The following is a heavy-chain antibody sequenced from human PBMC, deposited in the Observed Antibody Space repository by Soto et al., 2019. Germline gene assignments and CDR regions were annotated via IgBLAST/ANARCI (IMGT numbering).Heavy chain of an antibody. D-gene: IGHD3-10*01. CDR3: ARGREMDV. CDR2: INPNGGTT. Sequence: QVHLVQSGSEVKKPGASVQVSCKASGYTFNGYFMQWARQAPEQGLEWMAWINPNGGTTNYAQKFQGRVTVTRDTSINTVYMELSRLTSDDTAVYYCARGREMDVWGQGTTVTVSS. CDR1: GYTFNGYF. V-gene: IGHV1-2*02. J-gene: IGHJ6*02.